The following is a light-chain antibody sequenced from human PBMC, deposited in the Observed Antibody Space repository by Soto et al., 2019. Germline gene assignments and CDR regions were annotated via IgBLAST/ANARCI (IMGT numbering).Light chain of an antibody. CDR1: QSISTW. V-gene: IGKV1-5*01. CDR3: QQYNSYYT. CDR2: DAS. Sequence: DIQMTQSPSTLSASVGDRVTITCRASQSISTWLAWYQQKPGKAPKLLIYDASILESGSPSRFSASGSGTEFTLTISSLQPDDLASYSCQQYNSYYTFGQGTKLEIK. J-gene: IGKJ2*01.